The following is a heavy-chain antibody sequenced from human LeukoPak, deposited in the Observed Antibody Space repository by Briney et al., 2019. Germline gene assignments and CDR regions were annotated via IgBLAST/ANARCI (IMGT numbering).Heavy chain of an antibody. D-gene: IGHD5-24*01. Sequence: GSLRLSCAASGFTFSSYAMHWIRQPPGKGLEWIGSIYHSGSTYYNPSLKSRVTISVHTSENQFSLKLSSVTAADTAVYYCARVSRNGWLQYFDYWGQGTLVTVSS. V-gene: IGHV4-38-2*01. CDR2: IYHSGST. CDR3: ARVSRNGWLQYFDY. J-gene: IGHJ4*02. CDR1: GFTFSSYA.